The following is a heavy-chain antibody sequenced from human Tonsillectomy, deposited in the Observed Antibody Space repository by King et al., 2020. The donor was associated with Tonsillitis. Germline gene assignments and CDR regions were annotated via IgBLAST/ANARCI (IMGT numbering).Heavy chain of an antibody. J-gene: IGHJ6*03. D-gene: IGHD3-3*01. CDR3: ARDPTHYDFWSGYDYYYMDV. Sequence: VQLVQSGGGLVQPGGSLRLSCAASGFTFSSYEMNWVRQAPGKGLEWVSYISSSGSTIYYADSVKGRITISRDNAKNSLYLQMNSLGAEDTAVYYCARDPTHYDFWSGYDYYYMDVWGKGTTVTVSS. V-gene: IGHV3-48*03. CDR2: ISSSGSTI. CDR1: GFTFSSYE.